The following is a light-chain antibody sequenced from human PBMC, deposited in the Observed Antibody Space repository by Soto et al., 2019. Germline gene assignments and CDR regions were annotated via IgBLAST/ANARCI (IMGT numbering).Light chain of an antibody. V-gene: IGKV4-1*01. Sequence: DIVMTQSPDSLALSLGERATINCKSSRSVLSSSNNKNFLAWYQQKPGQPPRLLIYWASTRESGVPDRISGSGSGTDFTLTISSLQAEDVAVYYCQQYYSSPFTFGPGTKVDIK. CDR2: WAS. CDR1: RSVLSSSNNKNF. CDR3: QQYYSSPFT. J-gene: IGKJ3*01.